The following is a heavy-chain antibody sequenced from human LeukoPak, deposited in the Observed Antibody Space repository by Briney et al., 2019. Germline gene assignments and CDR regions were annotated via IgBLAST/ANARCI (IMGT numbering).Heavy chain of an antibody. CDR1: GYTFTGYY. D-gene: IGHD1-26*01. V-gene: IGHV1-2*06. CDR3: ARIYSGSSARHFDY. Sequence: ASVRVSCKASGYTFTGYYMHWVRQAPGQGLEWMGRINPNSGGTNYAQKFQGRVTMTRDTSISTAYMELSRLRSDDTAAYYCARIYSGSSARHFDYWGQGTLVTVSS. J-gene: IGHJ4*02. CDR2: INPNSGGT.